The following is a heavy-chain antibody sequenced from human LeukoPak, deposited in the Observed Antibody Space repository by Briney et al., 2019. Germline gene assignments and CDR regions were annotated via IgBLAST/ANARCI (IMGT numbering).Heavy chain of an antibody. D-gene: IGHD6-25*01. V-gene: IGHV1-2*02. CDR2: IHPRRGDT. CDR3: ARGRPGDYFDY. J-gene: IGHJ4*02. CDR1: GYSFTAFY. Sequence: ASVKVSCKTSGYSFTAFYIHWVRQAPGQGLEWMGWIHPRRGDTNYAQNFQGRVTMTRDTSISTAYMDLSRLRSDDTAVYYCARGRPGDYFDYWGQGTLVTVSS.